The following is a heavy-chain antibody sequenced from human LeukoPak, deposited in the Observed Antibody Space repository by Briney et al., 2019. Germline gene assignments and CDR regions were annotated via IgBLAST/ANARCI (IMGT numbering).Heavy chain of an antibody. V-gene: IGHV4-4*07. J-gene: IGHJ4*02. CDR1: GGSISSYY. Sequence: SETLSLTCTVSGGSISSYYWSWIRQPAGKGLEWIGRIYTSGSTSYIPSFKSRVTMSVDTSKNQFSLKLSSVTAADTAVYYCARGRITMVRGVSPFGYFDYWGQGTLVTVSS. D-gene: IGHD3-10*01. CDR3: ARGRITMVRGVSPFGYFDY. CDR2: IYTSGST.